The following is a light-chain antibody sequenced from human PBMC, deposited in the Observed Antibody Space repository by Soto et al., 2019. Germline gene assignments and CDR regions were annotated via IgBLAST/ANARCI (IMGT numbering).Light chain of an antibody. Sequence: EIVLTQSPGTLSLSPGERATLSCRASQSVSSSYLAWYQQKPGQAPRLLIYGASSRATGIPDRFSGSGSGTDFNLTISRLEPEDFAVYYCQQCGSSPPWTFGQGTKVEIK. CDR2: GAS. CDR3: QQCGSSPPWT. J-gene: IGKJ1*01. CDR1: QSVSSSY. V-gene: IGKV3-20*01.